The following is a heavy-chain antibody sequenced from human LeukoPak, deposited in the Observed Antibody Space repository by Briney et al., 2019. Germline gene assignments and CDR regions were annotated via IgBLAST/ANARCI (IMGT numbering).Heavy chain of an antibody. CDR3: AKVRIVGATTGFDY. Sequence: GGSLRLSCAASGNYWMHWVRQAPGKGLVWVSHINSDGSWTSYADSVRGRFTISRDNSKNTLYLQMNSLRAEDTAVYYCAKVRIVGATTGFDYWGQGTLVTVSS. CDR2: INSDGSWT. V-gene: IGHV3-74*01. D-gene: IGHD1-26*01. J-gene: IGHJ4*02. CDR1: GNYW.